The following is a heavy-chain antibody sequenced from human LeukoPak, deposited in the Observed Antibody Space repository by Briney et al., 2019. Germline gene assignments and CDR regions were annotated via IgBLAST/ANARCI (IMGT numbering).Heavy chain of an antibody. CDR3: AKDRSDIVVVVAATLGY. Sequence: GGSLGLSCAASGFTFSSYGMSWVRQAPGKGLEWVSAISGSGGSTYYADSVKGRFTISRDNSKNTLYLQMNSLRAEDTAVYYCAKDRSDIVVVVAATLGYWGQGTLVTVSS. V-gene: IGHV3-23*01. J-gene: IGHJ4*02. CDR1: GFTFSSYG. D-gene: IGHD2-15*01. CDR2: ISGSGGST.